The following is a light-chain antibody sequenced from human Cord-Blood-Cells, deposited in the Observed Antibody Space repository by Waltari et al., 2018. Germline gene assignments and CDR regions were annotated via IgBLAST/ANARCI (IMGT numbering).Light chain of an antibody. CDR1: SSDVGGYNY. CDR3: SSYTSSSSWV. J-gene: IGLJ3*02. V-gene: IGLV2-14*01. CDR2: DVS. Sequence: QSALTQPASVSGSPGRSITISCTGTSSDVGGYNYVSWYQQHPGKAPKLMIYDVSNRPSGVSNRFSGSKSCNTASLTISGLQAEDEADYYCSSYTSSSSWVFGGGTKLTVL.